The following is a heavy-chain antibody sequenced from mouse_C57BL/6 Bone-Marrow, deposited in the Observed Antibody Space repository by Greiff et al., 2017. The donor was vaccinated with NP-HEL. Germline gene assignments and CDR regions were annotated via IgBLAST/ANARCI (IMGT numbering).Heavy chain of an antibody. V-gene: IGHV1-64*01. CDR1: GYTFTSYW. J-gene: IGHJ3*01. CDR3: ARAYYSKGTFAY. Sequence: QVQLKQPGAELVKPGASVKLSCKASGYTFTSYWMHWVKPRPGQGLEWIGMIHPNSGSTNYNEKFKSKATLTVDKSSSTAYMQLSSLTSEDSAVYYCARAYYSKGTFAYWGQGTLVTVSA. CDR2: IHPNSGST. D-gene: IGHD2-5*01.